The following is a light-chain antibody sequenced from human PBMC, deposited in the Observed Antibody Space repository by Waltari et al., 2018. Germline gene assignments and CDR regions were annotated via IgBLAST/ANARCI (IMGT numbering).Light chain of an antibody. CDR2: DDS. J-gene: IGLJ2*01. CDR1: SSNIGSPYN. CDR3: QSYDSGLNGLF. V-gene: IGLV1-40*01. Sequence: QSVLTQPPSVSGAPGQRVTLSCTGSSSNIGSPYNFHWYQQVPGRAPNLLIYDDSHRPSGVPDRFSGSKSGTSASLAITGLQAEDEAEYFCQSYDSGLNGLFFGGGTKVTVL.